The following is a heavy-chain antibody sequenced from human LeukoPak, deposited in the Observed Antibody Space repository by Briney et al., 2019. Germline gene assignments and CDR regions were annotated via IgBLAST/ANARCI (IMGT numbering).Heavy chain of an antibody. Sequence: GGSLRLSCLVSGFTVSSNYMSWVRQAPGKGLEWVGRIKSKTDGGTTDYAAPVKGRFTISRDDSKNTLYLQMNSLKTEDTAVYYCVVITRGDAFDIWGQGTMVTVSS. CDR2: IKSKTDGGTT. V-gene: IGHV3-15*01. D-gene: IGHD3-22*01. CDR3: VVITRGDAFDI. J-gene: IGHJ3*02. CDR1: GFTVSSNY.